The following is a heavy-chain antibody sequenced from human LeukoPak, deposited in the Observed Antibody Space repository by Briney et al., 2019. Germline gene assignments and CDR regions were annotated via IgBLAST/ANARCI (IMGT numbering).Heavy chain of an antibody. J-gene: IGHJ3*02. CDR1: GFTFTISG. CDR2: IGRDGSTK. Sequence: GGSLRLSCAASGFTFTISGMHWVRQAPGEGLEWVAFIGRDGSTKYYADSVKGRFTISGDSSYHTAFLQMNSLRADDTAIYYCAKDGEWTFDIWGQGTMVTVSS. D-gene: IGHD3-3*01. V-gene: IGHV3-30*02. CDR3: AKDGEWTFDI.